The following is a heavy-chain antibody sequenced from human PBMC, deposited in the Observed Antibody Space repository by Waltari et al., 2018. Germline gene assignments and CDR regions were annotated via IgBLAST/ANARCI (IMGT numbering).Heavy chain of an antibody. V-gene: IGHV3-23*01. CDR1: GFTFSSYA. CDR3: ATKQWLAPEGWFDP. CDR2: ISGSGGST. J-gene: IGHJ5*02. D-gene: IGHD6-19*01. Sequence: EVQLLESGGGLVQPGGSLRLSCAASGFTFSSYAISWVRQAPGKGLEWVSAISGSGGSTYYADSVKGRFTISRDNSKNTLYLQMNSLRAEDTAVYYCATKQWLAPEGWFDPWGQGTLVTVSS.